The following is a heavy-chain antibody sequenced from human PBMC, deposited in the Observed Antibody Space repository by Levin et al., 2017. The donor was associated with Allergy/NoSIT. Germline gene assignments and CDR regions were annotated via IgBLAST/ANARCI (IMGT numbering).Heavy chain of an antibody. V-gene: IGHV3-66*01. D-gene: IGHD4-17*01. CDR3: ARDWGDYGDPRWFDP. CDR1: GFTVSSNY. Sequence: SCAASGFTVSSNYMSWVRQAPGKGLEWVSVIYSGGSTYYADSVKGRFTISRDNSKNTLYLQMNSLRAEDTAVYYCARDWGDYGDPRWFDPWGQGTLVTVSS. J-gene: IGHJ5*02. CDR2: IYSGGST.